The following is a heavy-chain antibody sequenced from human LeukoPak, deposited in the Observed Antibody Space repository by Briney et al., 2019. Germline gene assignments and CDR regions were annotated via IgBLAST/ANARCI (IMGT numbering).Heavy chain of an antibody. J-gene: IGHJ5*02. D-gene: IGHD3-10*01. V-gene: IGHV4-4*09. Sequence: SETLSLTCTVSGGSISSYYWSWIRQPPGKGLEWIGYIYATGSTNYNPSLKSRVTISVDTSKNQFSLNLRSMTAADTAVNYCARHGSVRSPLGPWGQGTLVTVSS. CDR1: GGSISSYY. CDR2: IYATGST. CDR3: ARHGSVRSPLGP.